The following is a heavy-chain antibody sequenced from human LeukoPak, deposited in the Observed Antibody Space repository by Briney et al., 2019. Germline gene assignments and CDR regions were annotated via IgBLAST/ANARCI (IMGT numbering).Heavy chain of an antibody. D-gene: IGHD6-13*01. J-gene: IGHJ4*02. CDR2: ISYDGSNK. Sequence: PGGSLRLSCAASGFTFSSYGMHWVRPAAGKGLEWGAVISYDGSNKYYADSVKGRFTISRDNSKNTLYQQMNSLRAEDTAVYYCAKDPGYSSSWGFDYWGQGTLVTVSS. CDR1: GFTFSSYG. CDR3: AKDPGYSSSWGFDY. V-gene: IGHV3-30*18.